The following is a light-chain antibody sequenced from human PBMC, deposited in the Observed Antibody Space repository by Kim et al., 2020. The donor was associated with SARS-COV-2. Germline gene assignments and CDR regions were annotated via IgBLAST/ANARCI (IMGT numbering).Light chain of an antibody. V-gene: IGKV1-5*03. Sequence: DIQMTQSPSTLSASVGDRVTITCRASQSINTWLAWYQQKPGKAPKLLIYKASSLESGVPSRFSGSGSGTEFTLTINSLQPDDFATYYCQQYNTNSRYTFGQGTKREI. CDR2: KAS. J-gene: IGKJ2*01. CDR1: QSINTW. CDR3: QQYNTNSRYT.